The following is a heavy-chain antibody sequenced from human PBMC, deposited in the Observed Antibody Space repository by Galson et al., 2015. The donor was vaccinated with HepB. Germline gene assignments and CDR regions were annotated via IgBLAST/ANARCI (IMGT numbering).Heavy chain of an antibody. D-gene: IGHD5-12*01. CDR1: GFTFSSYE. Sequence: SLRLSCAASGFTFSSYEMNWVRQAPGKGLEWVSYISSSGSTIYYADSVKGRFTISRDNAKNSLYLQMNSLRAEDTAVYYCARGDNRRRNSGYGGPDYWGQGTLVTVSS. J-gene: IGHJ4*02. V-gene: IGHV3-48*03. CDR3: ARGDNRRRNSGYGGPDY. CDR2: ISSSGSTI.